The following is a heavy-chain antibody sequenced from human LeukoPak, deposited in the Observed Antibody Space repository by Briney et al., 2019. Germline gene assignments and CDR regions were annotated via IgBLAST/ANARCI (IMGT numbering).Heavy chain of an antibody. Sequence: GGSLRLSCAASGFTFSDYYMSWIRQAPGKGLEWVSYISSSGSTIYYADSVKGRFTISRDNAKNSLYLQMNSLRAEDTAVYYCARDQPMVRENFDYWGQGTLVTVSS. J-gene: IGHJ4*02. CDR1: GFTFSDYY. CDR3: ARDQPMVRENFDY. V-gene: IGHV3-11*01. CDR2: ISSSGSTI. D-gene: IGHD3-10*01.